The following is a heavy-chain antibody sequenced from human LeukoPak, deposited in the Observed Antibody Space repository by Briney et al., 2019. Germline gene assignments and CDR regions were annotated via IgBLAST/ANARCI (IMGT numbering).Heavy chain of an antibody. D-gene: IGHD1-26*01. J-gene: IGHJ4*02. CDR1: GGTFSNYA. CDR2: IIPIFGRA. CDR3: ARDSGSYYADVDY. V-gene: IGHV1-69*01. Sequence: SVKVSCKASGGTFSNYAISWVRQAPGQGLEWMGGIIPIFGRASYAQKFQGRVTITADESTSTAYMELSSLRSEDTAVYYCARDSGSYYADVDYWGQGTLVTVSS.